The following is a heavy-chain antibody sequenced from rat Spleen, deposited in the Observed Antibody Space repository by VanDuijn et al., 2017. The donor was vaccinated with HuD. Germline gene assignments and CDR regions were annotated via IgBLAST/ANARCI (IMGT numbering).Heavy chain of an antibody. CDR1: GFSLNNYG. V-gene: IGHV2-13*01. J-gene: IGHJ3*01. CDR3: TSPFRWFAY. CDR2: IWGNGNT. Sequence: QVQLKESGPGLVQPSQTLSLTCTVSGFSLNNYGVIWVRQPPGKGLEWMGLIWGNGNTNYNSALKSRLSISRDTSKSQVFLTMNSLQTEDTAIYFCTSPFRWFAYWGQGTLVTVSS.